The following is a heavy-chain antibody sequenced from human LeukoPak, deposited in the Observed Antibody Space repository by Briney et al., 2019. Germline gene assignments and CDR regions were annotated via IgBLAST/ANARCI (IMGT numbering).Heavy chain of an antibody. CDR3: AKRVVGASGGFFDY. J-gene: IGHJ4*02. Sequence: ASVKVSCKASGYTFTGYYMHWVRQAPGQGLEWMGRINPNSGGTNYAQKFRGRVTMTRDTSISTAYMELSRLRSDDTAVYYCAKRVVGASGGFFDYWGQGTLVTVSS. D-gene: IGHD1-26*01. CDR1: GYTFTGYY. V-gene: IGHV1-2*06. CDR2: INPNSGGT.